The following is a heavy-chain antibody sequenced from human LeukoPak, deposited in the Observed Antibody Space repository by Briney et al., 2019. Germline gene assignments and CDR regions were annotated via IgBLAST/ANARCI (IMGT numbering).Heavy chain of an antibody. CDR1: GGSFSSSSYY. V-gene: IGHV4-61*10. J-gene: IGHJ4*02. D-gene: IGHD6-19*01. Sequence: SETLSLTCTVSGGSFSSSSYYWSWIRQPAGKGLEWIGYVTDAGFATYNPSLKSRVTLSVDTSTNQFSLKVHSVTVSDTAVYYCARDRAVGGRFFDLWGQGILVSVSS. CDR3: ARDRAVGGRFFDL. CDR2: VTDAGFA.